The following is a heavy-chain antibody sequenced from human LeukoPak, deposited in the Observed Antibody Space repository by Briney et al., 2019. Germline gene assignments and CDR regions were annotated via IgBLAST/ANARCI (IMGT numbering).Heavy chain of an antibody. D-gene: IGHD6-13*01. CDR3: AKTAQYSSSWIDC. V-gene: IGHV1-69*01. CDR2: IIPIFGTA. Sequence: SVKVSCKASGGTFSSYAISWVRQAPGQGLEWMGGIIPIFGTANYAQKFQGRVTITADESTSTAYMELSSLRSEDTAVYYCAKTAQYSSSWIDCWGQGTLVTVSS. CDR1: GGTFSSYA. J-gene: IGHJ4*02.